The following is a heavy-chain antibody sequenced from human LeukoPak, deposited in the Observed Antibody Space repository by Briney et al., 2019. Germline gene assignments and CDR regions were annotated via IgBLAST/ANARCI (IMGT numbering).Heavy chain of an antibody. Sequence: AGGSLRLSCAASGFTFSSYGMHWVRQAPGKGLEWVAFIRYDGSNKYYADSMKGRFTISRDNSKNTLYLQMNSLRAEDTAVYYCARHRLLLWFGESRLFDPWGQGTLVTVSS. D-gene: IGHD3-10*01. J-gene: IGHJ5*02. CDR3: ARHRLLLWFGESRLFDP. V-gene: IGHV3-30*02. CDR1: GFTFSSYG. CDR2: IRYDGSNK.